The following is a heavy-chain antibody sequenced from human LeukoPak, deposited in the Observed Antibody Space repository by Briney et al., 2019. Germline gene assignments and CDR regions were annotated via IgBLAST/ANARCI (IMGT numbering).Heavy chain of an antibody. Sequence: GGSLRLSCAASGFTFSSHTMNWVRQAPGKGLERVSCISSNVNKMYYAESVRGRFTVSRDNAGNSLSLQMDSLRAEDTAVYYCTRELLSLHQGLDSWGQGTLVTVSS. V-gene: IGHV3-21*01. CDR2: ISSNVNKM. J-gene: IGHJ5*01. D-gene: IGHD2/OR15-2a*01. CDR3: TRELLSLHQGLDS. CDR1: GFTFSSHT.